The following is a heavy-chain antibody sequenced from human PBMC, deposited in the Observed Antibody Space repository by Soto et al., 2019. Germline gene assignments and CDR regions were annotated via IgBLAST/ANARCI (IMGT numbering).Heavy chain of an antibody. J-gene: IGHJ6*02. CDR1: SRSFSGYY. Sequence: SETLSLTCAVLSRSFSGYYWSWIRQSPGEGLEWIAEIDYSGSINYNPSLKSRVTISIDTSKRQFSLALISVTAADTAVYYCAGSPGYYYYYALDVWGQGTTVTVSS. V-gene: IGHV4-34*01. CDR3: AGSPGYYYYYALDV. CDR2: IDYSGSI.